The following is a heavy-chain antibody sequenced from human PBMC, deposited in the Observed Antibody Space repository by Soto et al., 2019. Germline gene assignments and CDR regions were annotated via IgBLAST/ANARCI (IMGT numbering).Heavy chain of an antibody. J-gene: IGHJ6*03. Sequence: SETLSLTWTVSGGSISSYYWSWIRQPPGKGLEWIGYIYYSGSTNYNPSLKSRVTISVDTSKNQFSLKLSSVTAADTAVYYCARHHLDYGDYGYYYYYMDVWGKGTTVTVS. D-gene: IGHD4-17*01. CDR3: ARHHLDYGDYGYYYYYMDV. CDR1: GGSISSYY. V-gene: IGHV4-59*08. CDR2: IYYSGST.